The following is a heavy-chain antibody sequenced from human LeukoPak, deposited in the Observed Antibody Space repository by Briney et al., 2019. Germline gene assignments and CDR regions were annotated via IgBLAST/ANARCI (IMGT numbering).Heavy chain of an antibody. J-gene: IGHJ3*02. CDR3: ARSDSSGYHQDDAFDI. V-gene: IGHV4-38-2*01. D-gene: IGHD3-22*01. CDR2: IYHSGST. Sequence: PSETLSLTCAVSGYSISSGYYWGWIRQPPGKGLEWIGSIYHSGSTYYNPSFKSRVTISVDTSKNQFSLKLSSVAAADTAVYYCARSDSSGYHQDDAFDIWGQGTMVTVSS. CDR1: GYSISSGYY.